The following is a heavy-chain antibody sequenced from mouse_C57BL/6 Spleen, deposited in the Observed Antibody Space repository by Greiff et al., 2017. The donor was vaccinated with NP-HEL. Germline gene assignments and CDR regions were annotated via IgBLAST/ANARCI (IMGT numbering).Heavy chain of an antibody. V-gene: IGHV2-9-1*01. Sequence: VKLVESGPGLVAPSQSLSITCTVSGFSLTSYAISWVRQPPGKGLEWLGVIWTGGGTNYNSALKSRLSISKDNSKSQVFLKMNSLQTYDTARYYCARAYYSNYRYYFDYWGQGTTLTVSS. CDR3: ARAYYSNYRYYFDY. D-gene: IGHD2-5*01. J-gene: IGHJ2*01. CDR2: IWTGGGT. CDR1: GFSLTSYA.